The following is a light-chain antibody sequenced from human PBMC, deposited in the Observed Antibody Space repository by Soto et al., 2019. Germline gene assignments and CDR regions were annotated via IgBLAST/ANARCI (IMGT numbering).Light chain of an antibody. Sequence: QSVLTQPRSVSGSPGQAVTVSCTGSNSNIGSHNYVSWYQQHPGKAPKLLLHDVTERPSGVPGRFSGSKSGNTASLTISGLQAEDEADYFCCSFAGGLFVFGSGPKVTVL. CDR1: NSNIGSHNY. J-gene: IGLJ1*01. CDR2: DVT. CDR3: CSFAGGLFV. V-gene: IGLV2-11*01.